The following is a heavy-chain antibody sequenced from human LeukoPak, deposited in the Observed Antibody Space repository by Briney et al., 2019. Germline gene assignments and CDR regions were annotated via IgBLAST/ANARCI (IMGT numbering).Heavy chain of an antibody. J-gene: IGHJ4*02. CDR1: GFTFSSYG. Sequence: PGGSLRLSCAASGFTFSSYGMHWVRQAPGKGLEWVAVISYDGSNKYYADSVKGRFTISRDNPKNTLYLQMNSLRAEDTAVYYCAKGRDIAVAAGIDYWGQGTLVTVSS. CDR3: AKGRDIAVAAGIDY. D-gene: IGHD6-19*01. CDR2: ISYDGSNK. V-gene: IGHV3-30*18.